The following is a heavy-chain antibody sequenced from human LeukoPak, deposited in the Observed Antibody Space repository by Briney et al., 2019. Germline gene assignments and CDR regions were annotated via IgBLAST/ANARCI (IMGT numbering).Heavy chain of an antibody. CDR1: GGSISSYY. CDR2: IYYSGST. J-gene: IGHJ3*02. Sequence: SETLSLTCTVSGGSISSYYWSWIRQPPGKGLEWIGYIYYSGSTNYNPSLKSRVTISVDTSKNQFSLKLSSVTAADTAVYYCARHVCNDAFDIWGQGTMVTVSS. D-gene: IGHD2/OR15-2a*01. V-gene: IGHV4-59*08. CDR3: ARHVCNDAFDI.